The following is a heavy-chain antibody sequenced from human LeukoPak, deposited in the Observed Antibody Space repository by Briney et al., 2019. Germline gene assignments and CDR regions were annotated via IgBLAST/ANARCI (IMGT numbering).Heavy chain of an antibody. CDR1: GYTFTSYA. CDR3: ARNLQLIPANPLFDY. CDR2: INAGNGNT. J-gene: IGHJ4*02. D-gene: IGHD3-16*01. V-gene: IGHV1-3*01. Sequence: ASVKVSCKASGYTFTSYAMHWVRQTPGQRLEWMGWINAGNGNTKYSQKFQGRVTITRDTSASTAYMELSSLRSEDTAVYYCARNLQLIPANPLFDYWGQGTLVTVSS.